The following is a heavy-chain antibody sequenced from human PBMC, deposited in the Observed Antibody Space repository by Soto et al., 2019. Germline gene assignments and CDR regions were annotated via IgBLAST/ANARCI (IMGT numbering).Heavy chain of an antibody. V-gene: IGHV3-53*01. Sequence: EVQLVESGGGLIQPGGSLRLSCAASGFTVSSNYMSWVRQAPGKGLEWVSVIYSGGSTYYADSVKGRFTISRDNSKNQLYLQMNSRGAGDTAVYYGARGGGNTIFGVVENWFDPWGQGTLVTVSS. CDR3: ARGGGNTIFGVVENWFDP. D-gene: IGHD3-3*01. J-gene: IGHJ5*02. CDR2: IYSGGST. CDR1: GFTVSSNY.